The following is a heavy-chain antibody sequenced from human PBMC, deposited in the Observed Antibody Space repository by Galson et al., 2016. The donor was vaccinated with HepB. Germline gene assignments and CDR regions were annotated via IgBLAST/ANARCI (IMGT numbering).Heavy chain of an antibody. V-gene: IGHV3-48*04. J-gene: IGHJ3*02. CDR1: GFTFNSYN. CDR3: ARAVLRNGSGWGRVLDI. Sequence: SLRLSCAASGFTFNSYNMNWVRRTPGKGLEWISYITTTGGTIYYADSVKGRFTISRDNAKKSLYLQLNSLRVEDTAMYYCARAVLRNGSGWGRVLDIWGQGTMVTVSS. D-gene: IGHD6-19*01. CDR2: ITTTGGTI.